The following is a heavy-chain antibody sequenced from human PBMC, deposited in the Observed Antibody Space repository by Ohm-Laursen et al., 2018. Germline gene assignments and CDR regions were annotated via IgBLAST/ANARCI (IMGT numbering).Heavy chain of an antibody. D-gene: IGHD2-2*01. V-gene: IGHV3-15*01. CDR1: GFTFSNYN. CDR2: IKSKVDGETT. Sequence: SLRLSCAASGFTFSNYNINWVRQAPGKGLEWVARIKSKVDGETTDYAAPVKGRFTISRDDSKNTLYLQMNSLKTEDTAVYYCTASPWDCSTTSCYPYWGQGTLVTVSS. J-gene: IGHJ4*02. CDR3: TASPWDCSTTSCYPY.